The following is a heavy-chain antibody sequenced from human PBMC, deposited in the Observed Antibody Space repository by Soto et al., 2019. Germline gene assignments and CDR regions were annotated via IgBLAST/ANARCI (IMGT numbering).Heavy chain of an antibody. V-gene: IGHV1-18*01. CDR3: ARAMEYCIGEMGTHTDALDI. CDR2: ISAYNGNT. J-gene: IGHJ3*02. D-gene: IGHD2-15*01. Sequence: ASVKVSCKASGYTFTSYGISWVRQAPGQGLEWMGWISAYNGNTNYAQKLQGRVTMTTDTSTSTAYMELRSLSSDDTAVYYCARAMEYCIGEMGTHTDALDISDPGRMGTVS. CDR1: GYTFTSYG.